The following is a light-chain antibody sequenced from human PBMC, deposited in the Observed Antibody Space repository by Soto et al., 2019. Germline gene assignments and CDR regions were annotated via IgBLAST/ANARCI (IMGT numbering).Light chain of an antibody. CDR1: QSIGGT. V-gene: IGKV3D-20*02. J-gene: IGKJ1*01. Sequence: EIVLTQYPGTLSLSPGERASLSCSAHQSIGGTLAWYQLKPGQAPRLLIYDASSRATGIPDRFSGSGSGTDFTLTICRLEPEDFAVYYCHQHSNWPWTFGQGTKVDIK. CDR2: DAS. CDR3: HQHSNWPWT.